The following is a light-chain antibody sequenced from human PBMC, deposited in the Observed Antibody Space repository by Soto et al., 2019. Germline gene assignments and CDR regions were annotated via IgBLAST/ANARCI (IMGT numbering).Light chain of an antibody. CDR1: QSVISSY. CDR2: RTS. Sequence: EIVLTQSPGTLSLSPGEIATLSFSASQSVISSYLAWYQQKPGQAPRLLMFRTSSRATCFPARFSGIGSGTEFNLTISSLQSEDFGVYYCQQYNNWPLTFGGGTKVDIK. CDR3: QQYNNWPLT. V-gene: IGKV3-15*01. J-gene: IGKJ4*01.